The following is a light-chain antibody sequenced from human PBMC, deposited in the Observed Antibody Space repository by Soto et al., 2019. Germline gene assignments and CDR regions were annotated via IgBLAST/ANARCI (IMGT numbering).Light chain of an antibody. Sequence: EIVLTQSPGTLSLSPGERATLSCRASQSVSSSYLAWYQQKPGQAPRLLIYDVSTRATDIPDRFSGSGSGTDFTLIISRLEPEDFAVYYCQLYGSSPRTFGQGTKVEIK. CDR1: QSVSSSY. J-gene: IGKJ1*01. CDR2: DVS. CDR3: QLYGSSPRT. V-gene: IGKV3-20*01.